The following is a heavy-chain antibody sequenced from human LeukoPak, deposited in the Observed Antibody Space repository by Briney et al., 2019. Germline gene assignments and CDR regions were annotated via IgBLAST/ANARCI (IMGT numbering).Heavy chain of an antibody. Sequence: KTSETLSLTCTVSGGSISSYYWSWIRQPPGKGLEWIGYIYYSGSTNYNPSLKSRVTISVDTSKNQFSLKLSSVTAADTAVYYCARLMWPLDGGSYFDYWGQGTLVTVSS. CDR3: ARLMWPLDGGSYFDY. CDR1: GGSISSYY. J-gene: IGHJ4*02. V-gene: IGHV4-59*08. CDR2: IYYSGST. D-gene: IGHD4-23*01.